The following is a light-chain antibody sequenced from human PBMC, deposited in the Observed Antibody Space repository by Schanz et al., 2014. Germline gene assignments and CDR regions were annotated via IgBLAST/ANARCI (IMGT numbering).Light chain of an antibody. J-gene: IGLJ2*01. CDR2: DVT. CDR3: SSYISRSTLVV. V-gene: IGLV2-14*01. CDR1: SSDVGGFNY. Sequence: QSALTQPASVSGSPGQSITISCTGTSSDVGGFNYVSWYQMYPGKAPKLMIYDVTSRPSGVSNRFSGAKSGNTASLTISGLQAEDEADYYCSSYISRSTLVVFGGGTKVTVL.